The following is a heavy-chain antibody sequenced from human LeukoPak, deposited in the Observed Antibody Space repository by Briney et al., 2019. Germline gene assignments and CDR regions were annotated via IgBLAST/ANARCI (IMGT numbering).Heavy chain of an antibody. V-gene: IGHV3-48*03. CDR1: GFTFSSYE. CDR3: ARETLGAQNAFDI. Sequence: PGGSLRLSCAASGFTFSSYEMNWVRQAPGKGLEWVSYISLSGSTIYYADSVKGRFTISRDNAKNSLYLQMSSLRAEDTAVYYCARETLGAQNAFDIWGQGTMVTVSS. D-gene: IGHD1-26*01. CDR2: ISLSGSTI. J-gene: IGHJ3*02.